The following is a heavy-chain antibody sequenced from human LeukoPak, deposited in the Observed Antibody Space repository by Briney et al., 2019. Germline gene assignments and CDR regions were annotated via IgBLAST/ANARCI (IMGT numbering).Heavy chain of an antibody. CDR2: ISAYNGNT. V-gene: IGHV1-18*01. J-gene: IGHJ4*02. D-gene: IGHD1-26*01. Sequence: ASVKVSCKASGYTFTSYGISWVRQAPGQGLEWMGWISAYNGNTNYAQKFQGRVTMTRDTSISTAYMELSRLRSDDTAVYYCAREEAAGATEYWGQGTLVTVSS. CDR1: GYTFTSYG. CDR3: AREEAAGATEY.